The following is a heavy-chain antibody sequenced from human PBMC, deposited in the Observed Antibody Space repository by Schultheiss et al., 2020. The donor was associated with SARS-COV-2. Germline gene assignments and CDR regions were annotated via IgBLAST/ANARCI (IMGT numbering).Heavy chain of an antibody. V-gene: IGHV3-30*03. Sequence: GGSLRLSCAASGFTFSDHYMSWIRQAPGKGLEWVAVISYDGSNKYYADSVKGRFTISRDNSKNTLYLQMNSLRAEDTAVYYCVRVVITTGSDAFDIWGQGTMVTVSS. J-gene: IGHJ3*02. CDR3: VRVVITTGSDAFDI. CDR1: GFTFSDHY. D-gene: IGHD3-22*01. CDR2: ISYDGSNK.